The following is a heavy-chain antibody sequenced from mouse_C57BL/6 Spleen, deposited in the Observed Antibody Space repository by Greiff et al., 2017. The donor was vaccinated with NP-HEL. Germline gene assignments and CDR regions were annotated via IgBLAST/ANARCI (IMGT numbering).Heavy chain of an antibody. D-gene: IGHD1-1*01. J-gene: IGHJ3*01. CDR1: GFTFSSYG. Sequence: EVKLMESGGDLVKPGGSLKLSCAASGFTFSSYGMSWVRQTPDKRLEWVATISSGGSYTYYPDSVKGRFTISRDNAKNTLYLQMSSLKSEDTAMYNCARLDYGSSLAWFAYWGQGTLVTVSA. CDR2: ISSGGSYT. CDR3: ARLDYGSSLAWFAY. V-gene: IGHV5-6*01.